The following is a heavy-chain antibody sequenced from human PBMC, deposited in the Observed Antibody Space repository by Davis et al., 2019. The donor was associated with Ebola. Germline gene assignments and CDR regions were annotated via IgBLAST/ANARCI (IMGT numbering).Heavy chain of an antibody. J-gene: IGHJ3*01. CDR2: INPDGTKT. CDR1: RVTSTTNW. D-gene: IGHD1-26*01. V-gene: IGHV3-74*01. CDR3: AKRRGSGSFYGNGFDF. Sequence: HTGGSLRLSCAASRVTSTTNWIHWVRQAPGKGLVWVSRINPDGTKTGYADSVKGRFTISRDNSKNTLYLQMSSLRAEDTAVYYCAKRRGSGSFYGNGFDFWGQGTMVTVSS.